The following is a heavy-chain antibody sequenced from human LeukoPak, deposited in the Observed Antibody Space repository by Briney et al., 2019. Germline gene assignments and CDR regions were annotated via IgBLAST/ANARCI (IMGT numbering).Heavy chain of an antibody. V-gene: IGHV2-5*01. CDR2: IYWNDDR. CDR3: GHIFNSSPYS. Sequence: SGPTLVNPTQTLTLTCSFSGFSLSASGVDVAWIRQPPGKALEWLALIYWNDDRRYSPSLKSRLTITNDASKNQVVLTMTNMDPADTGTYYCGHIFNSSPYSWGQGTLVTVSS. D-gene: IGHD2/OR15-2a*01. CDR1: GFSLSASGVD. J-gene: IGHJ4*02.